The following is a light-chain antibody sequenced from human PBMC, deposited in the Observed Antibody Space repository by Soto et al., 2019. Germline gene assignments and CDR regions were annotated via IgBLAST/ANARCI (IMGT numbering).Light chain of an antibody. Sequence: EIVLTQSPATLSLSPGERATLSCSASQSVSSYLAWYQQKPGQAPRLLIYDASNRATGIPARFSGSGSGTDFTLTIRSLEPEDFAVYYCQQRSNWPYTFGQGTKLEIK. V-gene: IGKV3-11*01. CDR3: QQRSNWPYT. J-gene: IGKJ2*01. CDR1: QSVSSY. CDR2: DAS.